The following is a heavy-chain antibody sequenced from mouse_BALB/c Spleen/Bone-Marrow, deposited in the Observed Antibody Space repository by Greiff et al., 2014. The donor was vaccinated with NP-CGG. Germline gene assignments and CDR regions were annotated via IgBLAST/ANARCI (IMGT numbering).Heavy chain of an antibody. CDR2: INPGSGGT. J-gene: IGHJ2*01. CDR3: AGRDGSYFDY. V-gene: IGHV1-54*01. D-gene: IGHD3-3*01. Sequence: QVQLQQSGAELVRPGTSVKVSCKASGYAFTNYLIEWVKQRPGQGLEWIGMINPGSGGTNYNEKFKGKATLTADKSSSTAYMQLSSLTSDDSAVYFCAGRDGSYFDYWGQGTTLTVSS. CDR1: GYAFTNYL.